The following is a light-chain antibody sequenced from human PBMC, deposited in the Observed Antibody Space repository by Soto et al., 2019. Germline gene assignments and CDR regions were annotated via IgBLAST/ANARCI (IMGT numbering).Light chain of an antibody. V-gene: IGLV2-23*03. CDR2: EGS. CDR3: CSYAGSSTFVV. J-gene: IGLJ2*01. CDR1: SSDXGIYNL. Sequence: QPVLTQPASVSGSPXQSITISCTGTSSDXGIYNLVSWYQQHPGKAPKLMIYEGSKRPSGVSNRFSGSKSGNTASLTISGLQAEDEADYYCCSYAGSSTFVVFGGGTKLTVL.